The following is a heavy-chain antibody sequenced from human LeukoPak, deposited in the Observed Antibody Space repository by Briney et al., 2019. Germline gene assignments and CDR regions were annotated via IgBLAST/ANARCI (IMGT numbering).Heavy chain of an antibody. D-gene: IGHD1-26*01. CDR3: ARDSGSLFERYRVDLYYFDY. V-gene: IGHV4-4*07. Sequence: KPSETLSLTCTVPGGSISSYYWSWIRQPAGKGLEWIGRIYTSGSTNYNPSLKSRVTMSEDTSKNQFSLKLSSVTAADTAVYYCARDSGSLFERYRVDLYYFDYWGQGTLVTVSS. CDR2: IYTSGST. J-gene: IGHJ4*02. CDR1: GGSISSYY.